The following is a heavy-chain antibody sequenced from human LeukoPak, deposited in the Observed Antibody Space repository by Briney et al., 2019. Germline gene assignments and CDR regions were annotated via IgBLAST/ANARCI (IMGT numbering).Heavy chain of an antibody. V-gene: IGHV4-31*03. D-gene: IGHD5-24*01. CDR1: SGSISSGGHY. Sequence: SQTLSLTCTVSSGSISSGGHYWSWIRQRPGKGLEWIGCIYDSRFTYYNTSLESRVSISVDSSENQLSLKLTSVTAADTAVYYCAGGFDRSKMAYWGQGTLVTASS. CDR2: IYDSRFT. J-gene: IGHJ4*02. CDR3: AGGFDRSKMAY.